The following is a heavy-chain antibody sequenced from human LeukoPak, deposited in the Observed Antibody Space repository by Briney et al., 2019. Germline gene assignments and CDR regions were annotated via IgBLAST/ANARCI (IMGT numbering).Heavy chain of an antibody. V-gene: IGHV4-34*01. CDR2: INHSGST. CDR1: GFTFSSYA. Sequence: LRLSCAASGFTFSSYAMHWVRQPPGKGLEWIGEINHSGSTNYNPSLKSRVTISVDTSKNQFSLKLSSVTAADTAVYYCARHGFRVPWAYWGQGTLVTVSS. J-gene: IGHJ4*02. D-gene: IGHD3-10*01. CDR3: ARHGFRVPWAY.